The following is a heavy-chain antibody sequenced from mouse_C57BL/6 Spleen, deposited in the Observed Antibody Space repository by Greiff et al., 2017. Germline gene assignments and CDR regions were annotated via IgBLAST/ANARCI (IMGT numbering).Heavy chain of an antibody. CDR1: GYSFTGYY. CDR2: INPSTGGT. J-gene: IGHJ2*01. CDR3: ARSGTRGY. D-gene: IGHD2-14*01. V-gene: IGHV1-42*01. Sequence: VQLQQSGPELVKPGASVKISCKASGYSFTGYYMNWVKQSPEKSLEWIGEINPSTGGTTYNQKFKAKATLTVDKSSSTAYMQLKSLTSVDSAVXYSARSGTRGYWGQGTTLTVSS.